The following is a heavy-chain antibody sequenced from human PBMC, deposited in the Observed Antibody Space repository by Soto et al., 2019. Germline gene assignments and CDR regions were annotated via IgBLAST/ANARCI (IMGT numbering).Heavy chain of an antibody. J-gene: IGHJ4*02. D-gene: IGHD3-16*01. Sequence: GASVKVSCKASGGTFSSYAISWVRQAPGQGLEWMGGIIPIFGTANYAQKFQGRVTITADESTSTAYMELSSLRSEDTAVYYCARAHTYYDYAWGTHHGFDYWGQGTLVTV. CDR3: ARAHTYYDYAWGTHHGFDY. V-gene: IGHV1-69*13. CDR2: IIPIFGTA. CDR1: GGTFSSYA.